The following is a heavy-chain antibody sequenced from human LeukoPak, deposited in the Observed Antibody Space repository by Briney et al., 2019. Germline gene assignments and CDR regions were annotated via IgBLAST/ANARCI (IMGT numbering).Heavy chain of an antibody. J-gene: IGHJ4*02. CDR1: GGSISSSNYY. CDR2: IYYSGTT. V-gene: IGHV4-39*01. Sequence: SETLSLTCTVSGGSISSSNYYWGWIRQPPGKGLEWIGSIYYSGTTYYSSSLKGRVIISVDTSKNQFSLKLSSVTATDTAVYYCARHEAQDFDYWGQGTLVTVSS. CDR3: ARHEAQDFDY.